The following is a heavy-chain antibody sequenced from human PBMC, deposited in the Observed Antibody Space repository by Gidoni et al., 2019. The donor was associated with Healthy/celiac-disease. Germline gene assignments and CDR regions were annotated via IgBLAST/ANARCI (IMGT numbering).Heavy chain of an antibody. CDR2: INPNSGGT. D-gene: IGHD1-1*01. V-gene: IGHV1-2*06. J-gene: IGHJ6*03. CDR1: GYTFTGYY. Sequence: QVQLVQSGAEVKKPGASVKVSCKASGYTFTGYYMHWVRPAPGQGLEWMGRINPNSGGTNYAQKFQGRVTMTRDTSISTAYMELSRLRSDDTAVYYCARVRKGQLERRVGGDYYYYYMDVWGKGTTVTVSS. CDR3: ARVRKGQLERRVGGDYYYYYMDV.